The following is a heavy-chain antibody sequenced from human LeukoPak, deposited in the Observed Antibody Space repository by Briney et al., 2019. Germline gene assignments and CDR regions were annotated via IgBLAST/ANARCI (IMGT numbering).Heavy chain of an antibody. CDR2: ISWNSGSI. CDR1: GFTLDDYA. V-gene: IGHV3-9*01. D-gene: IGHD4-17*01. J-gene: IGHJ3*02. CDR3: AKDTVGYGDYVGAFDI. Sequence: SLRLSCAASGFTLDDYAMHWVRQAPGKGLEWVSGISWNSGSIGYADSVKGRFTISRDNAKNSLYLQMNSLRAEDTALYYCAKDTVGYGDYVGAFDIWGQGTMVTVSS.